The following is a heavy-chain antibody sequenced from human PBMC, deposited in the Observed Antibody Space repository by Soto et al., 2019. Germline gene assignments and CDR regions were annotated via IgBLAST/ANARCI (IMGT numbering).Heavy chain of an antibody. Sequence: GESLKISCKGSGYSFTSYWIGWVRQMPGKGLEWMGIIYPGDSDTRYSPSFQGQVTISADKSISTAYLQWSSLKVSDTAMYYCAREGAYYDILTGSLGMDVWGQGTTVTVSS. V-gene: IGHV5-51*01. J-gene: IGHJ6*02. D-gene: IGHD3-9*01. CDR1: GYSFTSYW. CDR2: IYPGDSDT. CDR3: AREGAYYDILTGSLGMDV.